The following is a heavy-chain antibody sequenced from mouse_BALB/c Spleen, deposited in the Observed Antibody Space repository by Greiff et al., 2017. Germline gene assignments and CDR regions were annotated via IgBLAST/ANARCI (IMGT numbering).Heavy chain of an antibody. V-gene: IGHV5-17*02. Sequence: EVKVVESGGGLVQPGGSRKLSCAASGFTFSSFGMHWVRQAPEKGLEWVAYISSGSSTIYYADTVKGRFTISRDNPKNTLFLQMTSLRSEDTAMYYCAIYYDSSWFAYWGQGTLVTVSA. J-gene: IGHJ3*01. D-gene: IGHD2-4*01. CDR2: ISSGSSTI. CDR3: AIYYDSSWFAY. CDR1: GFTFSSFG.